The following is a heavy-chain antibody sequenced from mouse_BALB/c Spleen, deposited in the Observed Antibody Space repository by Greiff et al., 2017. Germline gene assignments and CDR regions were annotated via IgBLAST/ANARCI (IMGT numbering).Heavy chain of an antibody. CDR3: ARQRGDYAMDY. CDR1: GFTFSDYY. J-gene: IGHJ4*01. Sequence: EVMLVESGGGLVKPGGSLKLSCAASGFTFSDYYMYWVRQTPEKRLEWVATISDGGSYTYYPDSVKGRFTISRDNAKNNLYLQMSSLKSEDTAMYYCARQRGDYAMDYWGQGTSVTVSS. CDR2: ISDGGSYT. V-gene: IGHV5-4*02.